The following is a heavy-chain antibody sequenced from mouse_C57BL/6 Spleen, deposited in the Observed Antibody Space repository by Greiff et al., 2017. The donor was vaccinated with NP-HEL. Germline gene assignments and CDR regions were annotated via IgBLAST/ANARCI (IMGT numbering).Heavy chain of an antibody. Sequence: VQLKESGPELVKPGASVKISCKASGYSFTGYYMNWVKQSPEKSLEWIGEINPSTGGTTYNQKFKAKATLTVDKSSSTAYMQLKSLTSEDSAVYYCARSDDYDGAWFAYWGQGTLVTVSA. V-gene: IGHV1-42*01. D-gene: IGHD2-4*01. CDR2: INPSTGGT. J-gene: IGHJ3*01. CDR3: ARSDDYDGAWFAY. CDR1: GYSFTGYY.